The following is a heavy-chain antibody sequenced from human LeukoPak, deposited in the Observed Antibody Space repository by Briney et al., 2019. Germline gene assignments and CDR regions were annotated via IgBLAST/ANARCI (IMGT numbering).Heavy chain of an antibody. Sequence: GGSLRLSCAASGFTFSSSAMSWVRQAPGKGLEWVSSISSSSSYIYYADSVKGRFTISRDNAKNSLYLQMNSLRAEDTAVYYCAKDLYRPDSQFDPWGQGTLVTVSS. CDR2: ISSSSSYI. V-gene: IGHV3-21*01. CDR1: GFTFSSSA. CDR3: AKDLYRPDSQFDP. D-gene: IGHD1-1*01. J-gene: IGHJ5*02.